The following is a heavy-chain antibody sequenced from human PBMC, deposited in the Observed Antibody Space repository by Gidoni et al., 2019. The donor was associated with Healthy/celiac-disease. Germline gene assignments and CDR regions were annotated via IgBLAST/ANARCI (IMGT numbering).Heavy chain of an antibody. CDR1: GYTFPSYY. Sequence: QVQLVQSGAEVKKPGASVKVSCKASGYTFPSYYMNWVRQAPGQGLEWMGIINPSGGSTSYAQKFQGRVTMTRDTSTSTVYMDLSSLRSEDTAVYYCARSPLGTYCSSTSCYNSYYYYYMDVWGKGTTVTVSS. V-gene: IGHV1-46*03. CDR2: INPSGGST. J-gene: IGHJ6*03. D-gene: IGHD2-2*02. CDR3: ARSPLGTYCSSTSCYNSYYYYYMDV.